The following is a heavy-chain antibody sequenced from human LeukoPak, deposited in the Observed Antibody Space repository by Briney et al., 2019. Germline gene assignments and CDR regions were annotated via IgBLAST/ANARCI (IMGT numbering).Heavy chain of an antibody. V-gene: IGHV3-23*01. CDR2: ISGSGGST. CDR3: AKSLSGGGYYFEY. J-gene: IGHJ4*02. D-gene: IGHD3-10*01. Sequence: GGSLRLSCAASGFTFSSYAMSWVRQAPGKGLEWVSGISGSGGSTYYADSVKGRFTISRDNSKNTLYLQMNSLRAEDTAVYYCAKSLSGGGYYFEYWGQGTLVTVSS. CDR1: GFTFSSYA.